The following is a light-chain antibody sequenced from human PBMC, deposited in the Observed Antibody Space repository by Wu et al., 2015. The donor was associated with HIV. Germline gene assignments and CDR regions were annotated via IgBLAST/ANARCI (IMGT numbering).Light chain of an antibody. V-gene: IGKV1-5*03. Sequence: DIQMTQAPSILAASIGDEVTITCRASQRISSWLAWYQQKPGKAPKLLIYKAYSLESGVPSRFSGDGSGTEFTLTISSLQPDDFATYYCQQFDQYPYSFGQGTKLEIK. CDR2: KAY. CDR3: QQFDQYPYS. J-gene: IGKJ2*01. CDR1: QRISSW.